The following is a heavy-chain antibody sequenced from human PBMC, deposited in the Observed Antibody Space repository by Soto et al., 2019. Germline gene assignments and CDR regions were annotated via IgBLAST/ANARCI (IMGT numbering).Heavy chain of an antibody. Sequence: GESLKISCKGSGYTFSSYWIGWVRQMPGKGLEWMGIIYPVDSDTRYSPSFQGQVTISADRSISTAYLQWSSLKASDTAMYYCTRLSDLYDFWSGRYYFDHWGQGTLVTVSS. CDR2: IYPVDSDT. D-gene: IGHD3-3*01. CDR1: GYTFSSYW. J-gene: IGHJ4*02. CDR3: TRLSDLYDFWSGRYYFDH. V-gene: IGHV5-51*01.